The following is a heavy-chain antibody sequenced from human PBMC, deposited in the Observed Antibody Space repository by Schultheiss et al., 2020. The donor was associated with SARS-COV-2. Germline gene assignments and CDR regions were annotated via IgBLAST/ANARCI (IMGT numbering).Heavy chain of an antibody. J-gene: IGHJ4*02. V-gene: IGHV4-59*08. CDR3: ARLDWNDLDFDY. CDR1: GGYISTYH. CDR2: INNSGST. D-gene: IGHD1-1*01. Sequence: SETLSLTHTVSGGYISTYHWTWIRQALGKGLACFGDINNSGSTNSKPSLKSRVTISLDTSRNQFSLKLSSVTAADTAVYYCARLDWNDLDFDYWGQGTLVTVSS.